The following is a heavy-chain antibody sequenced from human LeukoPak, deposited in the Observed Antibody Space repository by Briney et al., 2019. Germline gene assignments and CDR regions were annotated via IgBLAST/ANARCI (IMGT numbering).Heavy chain of an antibody. J-gene: IGHJ4*02. Sequence: GGSLRLSCAASGFTFSSYAMSWVRQAPGKGLEWVSAISGSGGSTYYADSVKGRFTISRDNSKNTLYLQMNSLRAEDTALYYCAKDILGVDDSSGYFDYWGQGTLVTVSS. CDR2: ISGSGGST. CDR1: GFTFSSYA. V-gene: IGHV3-23*01. D-gene: IGHD3-22*01. CDR3: AKDILGVDDSSGYFDY.